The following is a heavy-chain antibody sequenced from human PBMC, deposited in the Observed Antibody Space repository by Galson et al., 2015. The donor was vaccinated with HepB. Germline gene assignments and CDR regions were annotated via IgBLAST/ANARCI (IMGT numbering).Heavy chain of an antibody. Sequence: LEWVSSISRDSTYIHYTDSVKGRFTISRDSAQNSVYLQMNSLRADDTAVYYCTRGYSTATGSDGYYYYGMDVWGQGTTVSVSS. CDR3: TRGYSTATGSDGYYYYGMDV. J-gene: IGHJ6*02. CDR2: ISRDSTYI. V-gene: IGHV3-21*01. D-gene: IGHD2-2*01.